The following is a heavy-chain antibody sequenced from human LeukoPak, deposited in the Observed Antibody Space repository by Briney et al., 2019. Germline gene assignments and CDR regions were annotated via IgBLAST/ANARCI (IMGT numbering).Heavy chain of an antibody. CDR1: EFTVSTNY. D-gene: IGHD2-8*02. V-gene: IGHV3-66*01. CDR3: AATGAARGGY. J-gene: IGHJ4*02. CDR2: IYSGGST. Sequence: QPGGSLRLSCVASEFTVSTNYLNWVRRAPGKGLEWVSIIYSGGSTYYADSVKGRFTISRDNSKNTLYLQMNSLRAEDTAVYYCAATGAARGGYWGQGTLVTVSS.